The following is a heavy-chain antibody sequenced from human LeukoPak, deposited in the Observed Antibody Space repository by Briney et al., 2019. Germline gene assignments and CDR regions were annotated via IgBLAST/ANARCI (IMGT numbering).Heavy chain of an antibody. CDR2: ISSTSRTI. V-gene: IGHV3-48*01. CDR1: GFTFSGFG. Sequence: GGSLRLSCAASGFTFSGFGMNWVRQAPGRGLECPSYISSTSRTIYYADSVKGRFTISRDNAKNSLHLQMNSLRAEDTAVYYCARDLHCGGDCYPLTYWGQGTLVTVSS. J-gene: IGHJ4*02. D-gene: IGHD2-21*01. CDR3: ARDLHCGGDCYPLTY.